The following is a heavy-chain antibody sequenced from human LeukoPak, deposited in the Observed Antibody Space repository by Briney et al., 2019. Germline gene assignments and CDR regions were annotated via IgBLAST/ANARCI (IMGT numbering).Heavy chain of an antibody. D-gene: IGHD3-9*01. Sequence: LKPSETLSLTCAVFGGSFSGYYWSWIRQSPEKGLEWIGEMSHTGATNYNPSPKSRVTVSVDTSKKQFSLNLRSVTAADTAVYYCARGLHYNILTGGMDVWGQGTTVIVSS. CDR2: MSHTGAT. V-gene: IGHV4-34*01. J-gene: IGHJ6*02. CDR1: GGSFSGYY. CDR3: ARGLHYNILTGGMDV.